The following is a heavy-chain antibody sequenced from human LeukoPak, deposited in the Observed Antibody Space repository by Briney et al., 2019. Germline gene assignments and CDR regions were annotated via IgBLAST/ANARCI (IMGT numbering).Heavy chain of an antibody. J-gene: IGHJ3*02. Sequence: GGSLRLSCTASGFTFSTYWMTWVRQAPGKGLEWVANIKQDGSEKYYVDSVKGRFTISRDNAKNSLYLQMNSLRAEDTAVYYCARDVLGAFDIWGQGTMVTVSS. V-gene: IGHV3-7*01. CDR2: IKQDGSEK. CDR3: ARDVLGAFDI. D-gene: IGHD3-16*01. CDR1: GFTFSTYW.